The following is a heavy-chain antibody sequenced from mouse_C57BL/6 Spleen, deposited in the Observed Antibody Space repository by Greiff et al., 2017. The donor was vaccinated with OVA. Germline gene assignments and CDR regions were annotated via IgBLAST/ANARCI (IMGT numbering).Heavy chain of an antibody. CDR3: ARDRTGTGTWFAY. CDR1: GFTFSSYA. Sequence: EVKLMESGGGLVKPGGSLKLSCAASGFTFSSYAMSWVRQTPEKRLEWVATISDGGSYTFYPANVKGRFTISRDNAKNNLYLQMSHLKSEDTAMYYCARDRTGTGTWFAYWGQGTLVTVSA. CDR2: ISDGGSYT. V-gene: IGHV5-4*01. D-gene: IGHD4-1*01. J-gene: IGHJ3*01.